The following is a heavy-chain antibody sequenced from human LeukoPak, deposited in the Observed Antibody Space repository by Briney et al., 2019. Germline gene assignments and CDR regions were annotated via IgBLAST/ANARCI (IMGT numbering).Heavy chain of an antibody. CDR2: ISTGGGTI. Sequence: GESLRLSCAASGFNFGDYYMSWIRQAPGKGLEWISYISTGGGTIKYADSVKGRFTISRDNANNYLYLQMDSLRGEDTAVYFCARDDIVSQHWGQGTLVIVSS. J-gene: IGHJ1*01. V-gene: IGHV3-11*01. D-gene: IGHD5-12*01. CDR1: GFNFGDYY. CDR3: ARDDIVSQH.